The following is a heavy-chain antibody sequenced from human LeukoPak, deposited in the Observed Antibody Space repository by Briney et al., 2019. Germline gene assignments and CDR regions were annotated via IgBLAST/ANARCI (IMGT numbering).Heavy chain of an antibody. CDR3: ARGDGSYSDY. J-gene: IGHJ4*02. Sequence: SETLSLTCAVYGGSFSGYYWSWIRQPPGKGLEWIGEINHSGSTNYNPSLKSRVTISVDKSKNQFSLKLNSVTAADTAVYYCARGDGSYSDYWGQGTLVTVSS. CDR1: GGSFSGYY. V-gene: IGHV4-34*01. CDR2: INHSGST. D-gene: IGHD1-26*01.